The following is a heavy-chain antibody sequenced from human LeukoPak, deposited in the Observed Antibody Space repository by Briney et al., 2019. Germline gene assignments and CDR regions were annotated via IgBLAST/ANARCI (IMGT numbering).Heavy chain of an antibody. Sequence: ASVKVSCNASGYTFTSYYMHWVRQAPGQGLEWMGIINPSGGSTSYAQKFQGRVTMTRDMSTSTVYMELSSLRSEDTAVYYCARLRSRGYFDYWGQGTLVTVSS. CDR2: INPSGGST. D-gene: IGHD3-10*01. CDR1: GYTFTSYY. CDR3: ARLRSRGYFDY. V-gene: IGHV1-46*01. J-gene: IGHJ4*02.